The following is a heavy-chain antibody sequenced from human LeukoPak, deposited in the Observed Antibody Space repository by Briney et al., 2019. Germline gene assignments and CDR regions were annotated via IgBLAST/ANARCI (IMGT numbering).Heavy chain of an antibody. CDR2: IYYSGST. CDR1: GGSISSSSSY. Sequence: SETLSLTCTVSGGSISSSSSYWGWIRQPPGKGLEWIGSIYYSGSTYYDPSLTSRVTISVDTSKNQVSLKLSSVTAADTAVYYCARDDDGSYYFDYWGQGTLVTVSS. V-gene: IGHV4-39*07. CDR3: ARDDDGSYYFDY. J-gene: IGHJ4*02. D-gene: IGHD2-15*01.